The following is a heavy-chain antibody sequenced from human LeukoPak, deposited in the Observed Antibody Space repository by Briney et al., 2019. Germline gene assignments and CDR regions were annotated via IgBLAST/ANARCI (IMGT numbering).Heavy chain of an antibody. CDR3: ARYCSSTSCYTPDAFDI. J-gene: IGHJ3*02. V-gene: IGHV3-48*01. CDR1: GFTFSSYS. Sequence: PGGSLRLSCAACGFTFSSYSMNWVRQAPGKGLEWVSYISSSSSNIYYADSVKGRFTISRDNAKNSLYLQMNSLRAEDTAVYYCARYCSSTSCYTPDAFDIWGQGTMVTVSS. CDR2: ISSSSSNI. D-gene: IGHD2-2*02.